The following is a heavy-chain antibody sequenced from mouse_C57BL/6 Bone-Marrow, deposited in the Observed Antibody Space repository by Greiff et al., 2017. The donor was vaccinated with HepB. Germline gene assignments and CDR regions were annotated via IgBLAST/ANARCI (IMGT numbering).Heavy chain of an antibody. CDR2: IDPENGDT. D-gene: IGHD3-3*01. CDR3: TTGSRAY. J-gene: IGHJ3*01. CDR1: GYTFTSYW. Sequence: VQLQQPGAELVKPGASVKLSCKASGYTFTSYWMHWVKQRPEQGLEWIGWIDPENGDTEYASKFQGKATITADTSSNTAYLQLSSLTSEDTAVYYCTTGSRAYWGQGTLVTVSA. V-gene: IGHV14-4*01.